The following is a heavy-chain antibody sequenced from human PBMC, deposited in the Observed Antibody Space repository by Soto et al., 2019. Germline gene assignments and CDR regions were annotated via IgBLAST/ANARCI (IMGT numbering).Heavy chain of an antibody. CDR3: LIMHPATRSIDY. CDR1: GFTFNSYA. V-gene: IGHV3-23*01. CDR2: IGTDGNT. D-gene: IGHD1-1*01. J-gene: IGHJ4*01. Sequence: GGSLRLSCAASGFTFNSYAMNWVRQAPGKGLAWVSAIGTDGNTYYANSVKGRFTISRDNSRTTLYLQMNSLRVEDSALYYCLIMHPATRSIDYWG.